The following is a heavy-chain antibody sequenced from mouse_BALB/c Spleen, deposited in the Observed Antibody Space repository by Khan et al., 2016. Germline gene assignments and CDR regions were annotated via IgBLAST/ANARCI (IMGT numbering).Heavy chain of an antibody. CDR1: GYTFTDYY. D-gene: IGHD1-2*01. J-gene: IGHJ4*01. V-gene: IGHV1-77*01. CDR2: IFPGSGST. CDR3: ARSYYGYFAMDY. Sequence: QVRLQQSGTELPRPGASVKLSCKASGYTFTDYYLHLVKQRTGQGLEWIGEIFPGSGSTYYNEKFKGKASLTADTSSSTAYMQLSSLTSEDSAVYFCARSYYGYFAMDYWGHGASVTVSS.